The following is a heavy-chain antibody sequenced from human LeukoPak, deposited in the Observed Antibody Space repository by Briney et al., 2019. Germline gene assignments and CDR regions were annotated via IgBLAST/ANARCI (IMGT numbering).Heavy chain of an antibody. J-gene: IGHJ4*02. Sequence: TGGSLRLSCAASGFTFDDYTMHWVRQAPGKGLEWVSLISWDGGSTYYADSVKGRFTISRDNSKNSLFLEVNNLRTEDTGLHSCIKEKKGSRFTAFDFWGQGTLVTVSS. CDR3: IKEKKGSRFTAFDF. CDR1: GFTFDDYT. V-gene: IGHV3-43*01. D-gene: IGHD2-15*01. CDR2: ISWDGGST.